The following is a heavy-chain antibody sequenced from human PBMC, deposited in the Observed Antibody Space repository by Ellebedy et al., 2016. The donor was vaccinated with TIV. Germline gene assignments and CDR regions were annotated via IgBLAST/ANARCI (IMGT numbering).Heavy chain of an antibody. V-gene: IGHV2-70*11. CDR2: IAWDDDK. D-gene: IGHD5-18*01. CDR1: GFSLSTSGMC. CDR3: ARTARGYSYGYEGRPYYYGMDV. J-gene: IGHJ6*02. Sequence: SGPTLVKPTQTLTLTCTFSGFSLSTSGMCVSWIRQPPGKALEWLARIAWDDDKYYSTSLKTRLTISKDTSKNQVVLTMTNMDPVDTATYYCARTARGYSYGYEGRPYYYGMDVWGQGATVTVSS.